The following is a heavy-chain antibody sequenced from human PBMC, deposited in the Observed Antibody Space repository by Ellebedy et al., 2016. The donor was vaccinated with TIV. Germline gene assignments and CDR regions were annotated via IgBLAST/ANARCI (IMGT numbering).Heavy chain of an antibody. CDR2: ISPSGSTI. V-gene: IGHV3-11*04. J-gene: IGHJ4*02. CDR1: GFTFSDYY. D-gene: IGHD2-21*02. CDR3: ARDILLVVTAPLDY. Sequence: GESLKISCAASGFTFSDYYMSWIRQAPGKGLEWISYISPSGSTIYYADSVKGRFTISRDNAKNSLYLQMNSLRAEDTAVYYCARDILLVVTAPLDYWGQGTLVTVSS.